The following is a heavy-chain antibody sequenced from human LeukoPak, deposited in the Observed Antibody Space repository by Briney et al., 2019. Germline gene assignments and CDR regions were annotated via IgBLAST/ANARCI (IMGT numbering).Heavy chain of an antibody. CDR2: VFYSGST. J-gene: IGHJ5*02. D-gene: IGHD3-3*01. V-gene: IGHV4-38-2*02. Sequence: SETLSLTCTLIGSSIRDNYYWGWIRRPPGKGLEWIWSVFYSGSTYYNPSLKSRVILSVDTSNNIFSLKLRSVTAADTAVYYCARHNYYHFWSTLNWFDPWGQGALVTVSS. CDR3: ARHNYYHFWSTLNWFDP. CDR1: GSSIRDNYY.